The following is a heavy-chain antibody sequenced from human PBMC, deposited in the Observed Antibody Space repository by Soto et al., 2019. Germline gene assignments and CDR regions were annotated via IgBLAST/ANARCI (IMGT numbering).Heavy chain of an antibody. CDR2: INLNSGGT. CDR3: ARALWFGEFGMDV. V-gene: IGHV1-2*04. J-gene: IGHJ6*02. Sequence: ASVKVSCKASGYTFTGYYMHWVRQAPGQGLEWMGWINLNSGGTNYAQKFQGWVTMTRDTSISTAYMELSRLRSDDTAVYYCARALWFGEFGMDVWGQGTTVTVSS. CDR1: GYTFTGYY. D-gene: IGHD3-10*01.